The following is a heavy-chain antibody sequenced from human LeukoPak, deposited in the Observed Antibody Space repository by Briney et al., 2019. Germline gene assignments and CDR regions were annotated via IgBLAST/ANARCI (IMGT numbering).Heavy chain of an antibody. CDR3: AMITVTTGVDS. CDR1: GFSISIGYH. Sequence: SETLSLTCSVSGFSISIGYHWGWIRQPPGKGLEWIGNALHSGNTFYNPSLKSRVAISLDTSRNQLSMRLSSVTAADTAVYYCAMITVTTGVDSWGQGTLVTVSS. J-gene: IGHJ4*02. D-gene: IGHD4-17*01. V-gene: IGHV4-38-2*02. CDR2: ALHSGNT.